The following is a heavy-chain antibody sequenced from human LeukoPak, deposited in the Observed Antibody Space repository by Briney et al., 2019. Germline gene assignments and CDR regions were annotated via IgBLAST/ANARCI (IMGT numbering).Heavy chain of an antibody. CDR1: GFTFSSYS. CDR3: ARGSTYYDSSGQVPFDY. J-gene: IGHJ4*02. D-gene: IGHD3-22*01. CDR2: ISGSSSTI. Sequence: GGSLRLSCAASGFTFSSYSMNWVRQAPGKGLEWGSYISGSSSTIYYADSVKGRFTISRDNGKNTLYLQMSSLRAEDTAVYYCARGSTYYDSSGQVPFDYWGQGTLVTVSS. V-gene: IGHV3-48*01.